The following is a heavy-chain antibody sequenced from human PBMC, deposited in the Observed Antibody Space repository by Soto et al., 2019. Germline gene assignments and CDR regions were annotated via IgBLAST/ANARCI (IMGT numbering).Heavy chain of an antibody. CDR2: TYYRSKWYN. J-gene: IGHJ3*02. Sequence: PSQTLSLTCAISGDTVSSNSATWSWIRQSPSRGLEWLGRTYYRSKWYNDYAVSVKSRITINPDTSKNLFSLQLTSVTPEDTAVYYCARKVAGSAFDIWGQGTTVTVSS. CDR1: GDTVSSNSAT. V-gene: IGHV6-1*01. CDR3: ARKVAGSAFDI. D-gene: IGHD6-19*01.